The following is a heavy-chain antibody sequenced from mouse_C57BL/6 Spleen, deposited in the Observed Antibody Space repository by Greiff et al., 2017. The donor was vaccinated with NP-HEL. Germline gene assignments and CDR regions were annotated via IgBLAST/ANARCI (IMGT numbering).Heavy chain of an antibody. J-gene: IGHJ3*01. CDR3: ARQAIYDGYYEGFAY. CDR1: GFTFSSYG. Sequence: DVKLVESGGDLVKPGGSLKLSCAASGFTFSSYGMSWVRQTPDKRLEWVATISSGGSYTYYPDSVKGRFTISRDNAKNTLYLQMSSLKSEDTAMYYCARQAIYDGYYEGFAYWGQGTLVTVSA. V-gene: IGHV5-6*02. D-gene: IGHD2-3*01. CDR2: ISSGGSYT.